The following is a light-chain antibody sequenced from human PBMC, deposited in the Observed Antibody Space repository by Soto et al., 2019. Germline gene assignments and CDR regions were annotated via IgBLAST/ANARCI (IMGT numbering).Light chain of an antibody. J-gene: IGKJ3*01. V-gene: IGKV3-15*01. CDR1: QSIGST. CDR3: QQYNIWPFA. CDR2: DAS. Sequence: EIVMTQSPATLSVSPGERATLSCRASQSIGSTLAWYQQKPGQAPRLLIYDASTSATGIPVRFSGSGSETEFTLTINSLQSENFTVYYCQQYNIWPFAFGPGTKVDMK.